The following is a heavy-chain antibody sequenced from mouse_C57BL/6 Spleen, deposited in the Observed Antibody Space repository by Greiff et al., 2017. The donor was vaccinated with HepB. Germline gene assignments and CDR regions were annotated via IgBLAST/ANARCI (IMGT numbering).Heavy chain of an antibody. CDR2: ISSGGSYT. CDR3: ARRYYDYDGAY. CDR1: GFTFSSYG. V-gene: IGHV5-6*02. D-gene: IGHD2-4*01. J-gene: IGHJ3*01. Sequence: DVMLVESGGDLVKPGGSLKLSCAASGFTFSSYGMSWVRQTPDKRLEWVATISSGGSYTYYPDSVKGRFTISRDNAKNTLYLQMSSLKSEDTAMYYCARRYYDYDGAYWGQGTLVTVSA.